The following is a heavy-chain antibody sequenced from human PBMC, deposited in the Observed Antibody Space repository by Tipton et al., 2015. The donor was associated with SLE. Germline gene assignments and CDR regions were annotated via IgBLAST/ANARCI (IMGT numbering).Heavy chain of an antibody. CDR3: ARCSSGWYNIYFYYMDV. D-gene: IGHD6-19*01. CDR2: IDHSGST. CDR1: GGSFSGYY. V-gene: IGHV4-34*01. Sequence: TLSLTCAVYGGSFSGYYWSWIRQPPGKGLEWIGEIDHSGSTNYNPSLKSRVTISVDTSKNQFSLKLSSVTAADTAVYYCARCSSGWYNIYFYYMDVWGKGTTVTVSS. J-gene: IGHJ6*03.